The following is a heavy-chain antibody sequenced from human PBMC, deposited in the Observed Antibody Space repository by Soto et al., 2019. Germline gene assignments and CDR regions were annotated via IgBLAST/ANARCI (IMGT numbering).Heavy chain of an antibody. CDR2: FDPEDGET. CDR3: ATGINYCSSTRCYNY. CDR1: GYTFRNFG. Sequence: GASVKVSCKASGYTFRNFGISWVRQAPGQGLEWMGGFDPEDGETIYAQKFQGRVTMTEDTSTDTAYMELSSLRSEDTAVYYCATGINYCSSTRCYNYWGQGTLVNVS. V-gene: IGHV1-24*01. D-gene: IGHD2-2*02. J-gene: IGHJ4*02.